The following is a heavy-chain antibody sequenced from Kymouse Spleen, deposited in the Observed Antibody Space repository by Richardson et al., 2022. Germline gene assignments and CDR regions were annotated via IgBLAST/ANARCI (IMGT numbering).Heavy chain of an antibody. J-gene: IGHJ6*02. CDR3: ARGGLELRPYYYYYYGMDV. V-gene: IGHV3-20*d01. D-gene: IGHD1-7*01. Sequence: EVQLVESGGGVVRPGGSLRLSCAASGFTFDDYGMSWVRQAPGKGLEWVSGINWNGGSTGYADSVKGRFTISRDNAKNSLYLQMNSLRAEDTALYYCARGGLELRPYYYYYYGMDVWGQGTTVTVSS. CDR1: GFTFDDYG. CDR2: INWNGGST.